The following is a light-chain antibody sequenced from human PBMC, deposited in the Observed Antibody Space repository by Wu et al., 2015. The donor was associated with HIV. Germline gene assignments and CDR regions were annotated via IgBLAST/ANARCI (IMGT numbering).Light chain of an antibody. CDR1: QAISNF. CDR2: AAP. Sequence: DIQMTQSPSSLSASVGDRITITCRASQAISNFLAWYQQKPGKVPKLLIYAAPTLQSGVPSRFSGSGSGTDFTLTISSLQLEDFATYYCQQSYNIPAYSFGQGTKLEIK. J-gene: IGKJ2*03. V-gene: IGKV1-27*01. CDR3: QQSYNIPAYS.